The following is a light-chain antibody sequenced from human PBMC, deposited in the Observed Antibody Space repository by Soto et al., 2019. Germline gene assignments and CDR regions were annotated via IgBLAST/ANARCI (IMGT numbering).Light chain of an antibody. CDR3: QQTSACPRT. Sequence: DSHLSQSPSSVSASVGDRLTITCRASRDISNSLAWYQQTPGKAPKLLLRGASSLHRGVPSRFSGGGAGTEFTLTISSLQPEDFATYYCQQTSACPRTFGQGTKVDIK. CDR1: RDISNS. V-gene: IGKV1-12*01. CDR2: GAS. J-gene: IGKJ1*01.